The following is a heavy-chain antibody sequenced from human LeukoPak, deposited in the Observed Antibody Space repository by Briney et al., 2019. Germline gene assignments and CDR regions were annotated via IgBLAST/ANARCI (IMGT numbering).Heavy chain of an antibody. CDR3: AELGITMIGGV. J-gene: IGHJ6*04. Sequence: GGSLRLSCAGSGFTVSSFEINWVRQAPGKGLEWVSFIAVDSTTFYADSVKGRFTVSRDNTKNSVYLQMNSLRAEDTAVYYCAELGITMIGGVWGKGTTVTISS. V-gene: IGHV3-48*03. CDR2: IAVDSTT. D-gene: IGHD3-10*02. CDR1: GFTVSSFE.